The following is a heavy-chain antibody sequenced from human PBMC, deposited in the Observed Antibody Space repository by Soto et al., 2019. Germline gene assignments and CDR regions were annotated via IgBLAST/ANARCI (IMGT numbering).Heavy chain of an antibody. V-gene: IGHV3-23*01. D-gene: IGHD6-19*01. Sequence: PGGSLRLSCAASGFTFSSYAMSWVRQAPGKGLEWVSAISGSGGSTYYADSVKGRFTISRDNSKNTLYLQMNSLRAEDTAVYYCAKDAVAGNGGFDNWFDPWGQGTLVTAPQ. CDR1: GFTFSSYA. J-gene: IGHJ5*02. CDR2: ISGSGGST. CDR3: AKDAVAGNGGFDNWFDP.